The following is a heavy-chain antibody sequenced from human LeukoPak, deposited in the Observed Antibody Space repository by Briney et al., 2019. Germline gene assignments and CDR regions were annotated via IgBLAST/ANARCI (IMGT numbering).Heavy chain of an antibody. V-gene: IGHV3-21*01. Sequence: PGGSLRLSCAASGFTFSNYSMTWVRQAPGKGLEWVSSISSSSSYIYYADSVKGRFTISRDSAKSSLYLQMNSLRAEDTAVYYCARVDSSGWRTYYYYMDVWGKGTTVTVSS. CDR1: GFTFSNYS. J-gene: IGHJ6*03. CDR2: ISSSSSYI. D-gene: IGHD6-19*01. CDR3: ARVDSSGWRTYYYYMDV.